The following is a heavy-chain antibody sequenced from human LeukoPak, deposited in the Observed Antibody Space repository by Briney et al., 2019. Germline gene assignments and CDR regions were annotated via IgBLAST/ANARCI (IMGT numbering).Heavy chain of an antibody. CDR1: GFTFSSYA. CDR2: ISSNGGST. D-gene: IGHD4-11*01. CDR3: ARDRGVTVTLYYFDY. V-gene: IGHV3-64*01. J-gene: IGHJ4*02. Sequence: PGGSLRLSCAASGFTFSSYAMHWVRQAPGKGLEYVSAISSNGGSTYYANSVKGRFTISRDNSKNTLYLQMGSLRAEDMAVYYCARDRGVTVTLYYFDYWGQGTLVTVSS.